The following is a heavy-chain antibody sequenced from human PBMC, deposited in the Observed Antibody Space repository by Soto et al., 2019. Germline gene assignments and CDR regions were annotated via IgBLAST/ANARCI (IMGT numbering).Heavy chain of an antibody. CDR3: ARDVLTTAIDDPFDI. Sequence: GGSLRLSCAASGFTFSSYSMNWVRQAPGKGLEWVSSISSSSSYIYYADSVKGRFTISRDNAKNSLYLQMNSLRAEDTAVYYCARDVLTTAIDDPFDIWGQGTMVTVSS. CDR1: GFTFSSYS. CDR2: ISSSSSYI. V-gene: IGHV3-21*01. J-gene: IGHJ3*02. D-gene: IGHD4-4*01.